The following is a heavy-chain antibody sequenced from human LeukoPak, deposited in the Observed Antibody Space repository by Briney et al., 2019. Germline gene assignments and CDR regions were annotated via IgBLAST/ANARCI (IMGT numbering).Heavy chain of an antibody. CDR3: TVQGGYYDSSGYYPPLY. CDR2: IKSKTDGGTT. J-gene: IGHJ4*02. Sequence: GGSLRLSCAASGFTFSNAWMSWVRQAPGKGLEWVGRIKSKTDGGTTDYAAPVKSRFTISRDDSKNTLYLQMNSLKTEDTAVYYCTVQGGYYDSSGYYPPLYWGQGTLVTVSS. D-gene: IGHD3-22*01. V-gene: IGHV3-15*01. CDR1: GFTFSNAW.